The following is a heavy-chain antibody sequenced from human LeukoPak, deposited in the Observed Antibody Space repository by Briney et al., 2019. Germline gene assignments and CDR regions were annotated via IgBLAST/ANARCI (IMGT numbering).Heavy chain of an antibody. Sequence: ASVRVSCKATGYCFTRLFLHWVRQAPGQGLEWMGWIKPHTGDTNYAQRFQGRVTMNRETSISTAYMEVSNRRARGPPIYYCARGKVGVDWYFDFWGRGTLVSVSS. CDR1: GYCFTRLF. D-gene: IGHD2-15*01. J-gene: IGHJ2*01. CDR3: ARGKVGVDWYFDF. CDR2: IKPHTGDT. V-gene: IGHV1-2*02.